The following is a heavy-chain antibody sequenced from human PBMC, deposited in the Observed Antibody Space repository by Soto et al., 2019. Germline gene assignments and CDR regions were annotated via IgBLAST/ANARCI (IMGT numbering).Heavy chain of an antibody. CDR2: IKTQAEGGTT. V-gene: IGHV3-15*01. CDR1: GFSFINSW. Sequence: DVQSVESGGVLVKPGGSLRISCEVPGFSFINSWMSWVRQAPGKGLEWVGRIKTQAEGGTTDYAAPVKGRFTISRDDSKKTLYLQMNSLKTEDTAVYYCGTGGAFDIWGRGTMVSVSP. CDR3: GTGGAFDI. J-gene: IGHJ3*02.